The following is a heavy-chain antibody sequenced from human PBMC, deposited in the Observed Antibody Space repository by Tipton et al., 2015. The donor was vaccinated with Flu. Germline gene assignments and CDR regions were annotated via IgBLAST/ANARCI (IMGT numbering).Heavy chain of an antibody. CDR1: GGSVSSGSYY. CDR2: IYYSGST. D-gene: IGHD4-17*01. Sequence: TLSLTCTVSGGSVSSGSYYWSWIRQPPGKGLEWIGYIYYSGSTNYNPSLKSRVTISVDTSKNQFSLKLSSVTAADTAVYYCARGVQDYGDYLRVYYYMDVWGKGTTVTVSS. J-gene: IGHJ6*03. V-gene: IGHV4-61*01. CDR3: ARGVQDYGDYLRVYYYMDV.